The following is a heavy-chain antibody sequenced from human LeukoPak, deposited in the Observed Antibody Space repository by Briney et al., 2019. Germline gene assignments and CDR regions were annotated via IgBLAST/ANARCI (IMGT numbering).Heavy chain of an antibody. D-gene: IGHD1-1*01. CDR3: ARRNSTGELASFRSYYFDY. CDR1: GYIFTSYW. CDR2: IYTGDSDT. J-gene: IGHJ4*02. V-gene: IGHV5-51*01. Sequence: GESLKISCKGSGYIFTSYWIGWVRQMPGKGLEWMGIIYTGDSDTRYSPSFQGQVTITADKSISTAYLQWSSLKASDTAMYYCARRNSTGELASFRSYYFDYWGQGTLVTVSS.